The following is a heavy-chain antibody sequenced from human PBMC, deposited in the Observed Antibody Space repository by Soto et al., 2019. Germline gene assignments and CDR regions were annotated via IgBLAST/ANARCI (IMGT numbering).Heavy chain of an antibody. CDR3: ASRDPGTSVDY. CDR2: IYRSGST. CDR1: GGSFTSNNW. V-gene: IGHV4-4*02. J-gene: IGHJ4*02. D-gene: IGHD1-7*01. Sequence: SETLSLTCAVSGGSFTSNNWWTWVRQPPGQGLEWIGEIYRSGSTNYNPSLKSRVTISLDKSENQFSLKVTSLTAADTAVYYCASRDPGTSVDYWGQGTLVTVSS.